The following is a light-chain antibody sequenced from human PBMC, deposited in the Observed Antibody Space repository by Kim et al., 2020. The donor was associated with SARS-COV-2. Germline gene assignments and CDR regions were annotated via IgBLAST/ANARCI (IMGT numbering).Light chain of an antibody. J-gene: IGKJ3*01. CDR2: DAS. CDR1: QSVSSSY. V-gene: IGKV3D-20*02. CDR3: QQRSNRVFT. Sequence: EIVLTQSPGTLSLSPGERATLSCRASQSVSSSYLAWYQQKPGQAPRLLIYDASNRATGIPARFSGSGSGTDFTLTISSLEPEDFAVYYCQQRSNRVFTFGPGTKVDIK.